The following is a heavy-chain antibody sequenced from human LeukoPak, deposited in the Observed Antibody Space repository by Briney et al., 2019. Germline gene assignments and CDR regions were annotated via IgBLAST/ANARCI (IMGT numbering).Heavy chain of an antibody. CDR2: ISSSGSTI. CDR3: ARDAITGTTP. V-gene: IGHV3-48*03. D-gene: IGHD1-7*01. J-gene: IGHJ4*02. CDR1: GFTFSSYE. Sequence: GGSLRLSCAASGFTFSSYEMNWVRQAPGKGLEWVSYISSSGSTIYYADSVKGRFTIPRDNAKNSLYLQMNSLRAEDTAVYYCARDAITGTTPWGQGTLVTVSS.